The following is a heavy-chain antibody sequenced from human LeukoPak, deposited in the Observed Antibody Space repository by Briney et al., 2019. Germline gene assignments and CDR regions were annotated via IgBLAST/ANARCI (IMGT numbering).Heavy chain of an antibody. CDR1: GYSFTSYW. V-gene: IGHV5-51*01. Sequence: GESLKISCKGSGYSFTSYWIGWVRQMPGKGLEWMGIIYPGDSDTRYSPSFQGQVTISADKSISTAYPQWSSLKASDTAMYYCARPQETGGDAFDIWGQGTMVTVSS. D-gene: IGHD7-27*01. J-gene: IGHJ3*02. CDR2: IYPGDSDT. CDR3: ARPQETGGDAFDI.